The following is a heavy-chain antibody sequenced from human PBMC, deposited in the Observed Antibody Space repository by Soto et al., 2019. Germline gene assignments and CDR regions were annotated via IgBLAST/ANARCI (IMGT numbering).Heavy chain of an antibody. CDR1: GGSISDISYC. V-gene: IGHV4-39*01. D-gene: IGHD2-15*01. CDR3: ARHKSGSDWLDP. CDR2: MFYSGAT. J-gene: IGHJ5*02. Sequence: SETLSLTCTVSGGSISDISYCWGWIRQPPGKGLQWIGCMFYSGATYYNPSLKNRVTLSVDTSNNEFSLKLVSVTAPDTAVYYCARHKSGSDWLDPWGQGTLVTSPQ.